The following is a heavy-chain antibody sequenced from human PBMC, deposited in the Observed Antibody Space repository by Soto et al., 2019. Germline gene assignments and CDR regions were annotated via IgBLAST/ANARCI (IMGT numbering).Heavy chain of an antibody. Sequence: EVQLVESGGGLVQPGGSLRLSCAASGFTFSDHYMDWVRQAPGKGLEWVGRTRNKANRYTTEYAASVKGRFTISRDDSKNALYLQMNSLKSADTAVYYCARGGYDILTGYPLSYWGQGTLVTVSS. J-gene: IGHJ4*02. D-gene: IGHD3-9*01. CDR2: TRNKANRYTT. CDR1: GFTFSDHY. V-gene: IGHV3-72*01. CDR3: ARGGYDILTGYPLSY.